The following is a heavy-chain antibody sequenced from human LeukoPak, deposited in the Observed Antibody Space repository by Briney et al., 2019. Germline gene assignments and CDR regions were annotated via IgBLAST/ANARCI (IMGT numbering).Heavy chain of an antibody. D-gene: IGHD1-1*01. CDR2: ISGSGGST. V-gene: IGHV3-23*01. J-gene: IGHJ4*02. CDR3: AKAPFGTTRDWEY. CDR1: GFTFSSYA. Sequence: TGGSLRRSCAASGFTFSSYAMSWVRQAPGKGLEWVSAISGSGGSTYYADSVKGRFTISRDNSKNTLYLQMNSLRAEYTAVYYCAKAPFGTTRDWEYWGQGTLVTVSS.